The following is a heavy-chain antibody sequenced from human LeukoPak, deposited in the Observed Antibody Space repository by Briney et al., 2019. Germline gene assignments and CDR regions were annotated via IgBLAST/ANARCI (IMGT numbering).Heavy chain of an antibody. Sequence: SETLSLTCAVYGGSFSGYYWSWIRQPPGKGLEWIGEINHSGSTNYNPSLKSRVTISVDTSKNQFSLKLSSVTAADTAVYYCARRVGGLWFGELARYFDYWGQGTLVTVSS. CDR2: INHSGST. D-gene: IGHD3-10*01. CDR3: ARRVGGLWFGELARYFDY. J-gene: IGHJ4*02. CDR1: GGSFSGYY. V-gene: IGHV4-34*01.